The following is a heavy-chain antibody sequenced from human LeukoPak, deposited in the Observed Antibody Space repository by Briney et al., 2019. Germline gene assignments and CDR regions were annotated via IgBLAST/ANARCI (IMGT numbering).Heavy chain of an antibody. Sequence: GGSLRLSCAVSGYIFSSYDMSWVRQAPGKGLEWVSGISGSGGSTYYADSVKGRFTISRDNSKNTLYMQMNSVSAEDTAVYYCAKVTGYIVFDYGDYWGQGTLVTVPS. CDR1: GYIFSSYD. CDR2: ISGSGGST. V-gene: IGHV3-23*01. D-gene: IGHD5/OR15-5a*01. J-gene: IGHJ4*02. CDR3: AKVTGYIVFDYGDY.